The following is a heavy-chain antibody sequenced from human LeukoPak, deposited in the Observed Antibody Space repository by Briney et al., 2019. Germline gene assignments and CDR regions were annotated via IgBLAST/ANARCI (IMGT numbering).Heavy chain of an antibody. V-gene: IGHV1-3*03. CDR1: GYTFTNYA. Sequence: ASVKVSCKASGYTFTNYAMHWVRQAPGQRLEWMGWINTGNGNTKYSQEFQGRVTITRDTSASTAYMELSSLRSEDTAVYYCARSVDTAMVGYYYYMDVWGKGTTVTVSS. CDR2: INTGNGNT. J-gene: IGHJ6*03. CDR3: ARSVDTAMVGYYYYMDV. D-gene: IGHD5-18*01.